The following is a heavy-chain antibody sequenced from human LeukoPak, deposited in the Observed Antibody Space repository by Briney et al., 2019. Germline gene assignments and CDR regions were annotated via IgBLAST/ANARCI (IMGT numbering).Heavy chain of an antibody. V-gene: IGHV1-69*05. Sequence: SVKVSCKASGGTFSSYAISWVRQAPGQGLEWRGRIIPIFGTANYAQKFQVRVTITTDESTSTAYMELSSLRSEDPAVYYCASRVAAAGNAFDIWGQRTMVTVSS. J-gene: IGHJ3*02. CDR1: GGTFSSYA. CDR3: ASRVAAAGNAFDI. CDR2: IIPIFGTA. D-gene: IGHD6-13*01.